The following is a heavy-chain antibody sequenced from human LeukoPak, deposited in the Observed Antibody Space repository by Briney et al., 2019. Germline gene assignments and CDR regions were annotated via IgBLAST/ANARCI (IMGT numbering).Heavy chain of an antibody. V-gene: IGHV1-2*02. CDR3: ARDQTSNWCRAKYYYGVDV. J-gene: IGHJ6*02. Sequence: GASVKVSCKAFGYTFTGYYLHWVRQAPGQGLEWMGWINPNTDGTNYAQKFQGRVAMTRDTSINTAYMEQTSLTSDDTAVYYCARDQTSNWCRAKYYYGVDVWGQGTTVTVSS. CDR1: GYTFTGYY. D-gene: IGHD6-13*01. CDR2: INPNTDGT.